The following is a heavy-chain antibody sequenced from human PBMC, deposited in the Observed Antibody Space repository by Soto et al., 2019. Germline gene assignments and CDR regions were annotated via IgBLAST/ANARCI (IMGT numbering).Heavy chain of an antibody. D-gene: IGHD3-22*01. CDR3: AKDRLYLDNSGYPGPFDD. J-gene: IGHJ4*02. Sequence: QAGGSLRLSCAASGFTFSRYGMHWVRQAPGKGLEWVAVMSYDGTTKSYADSVNGRFTISRDKSKNTLYLQMNSLRVEDTAVYYCAKDRLYLDNSGYPGPFDDWGQGTLVTVSS. CDR1: GFTFSRYG. V-gene: IGHV3-30*18. CDR2: MSYDGTTK.